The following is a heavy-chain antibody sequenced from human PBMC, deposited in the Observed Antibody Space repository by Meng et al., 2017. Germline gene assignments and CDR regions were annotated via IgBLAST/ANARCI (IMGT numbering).Heavy chain of an antibody. D-gene: IGHD7-27*01. CDR3: ASNDGTGDRTGGDY. J-gene: IGHJ4*02. CDR2: IIPIFGTA. V-gene: IGHV1-69*01. CDR1: GGTFSSYA. Sequence: QGRGGQFGAGVKKPGSSVTVSGKASGGTFSSYAISWVRQAPGQGLEWMGGIIPIFGTANYAQKFQGRVTITADESTSTAYMELSSLRSEDTAVYYCASNDGTGDRTGGDYWGQGTLVTVSS.